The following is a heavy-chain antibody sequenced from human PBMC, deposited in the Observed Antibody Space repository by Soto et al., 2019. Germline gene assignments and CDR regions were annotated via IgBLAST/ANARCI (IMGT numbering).Heavy chain of an antibody. J-gene: IGHJ6*02. V-gene: IGHV3-33*01. CDR1: GFTFSSYG. Sequence: QVQLVESGGGVVQPGRSLRLSCVASGFTFSSYGMHWVRQAPGKGLEWVAVIRYDGSSKYYADSVEGRFTISRDNSRNLLYLEMNSLRVEDTAVFYCARDTRAHGPGIQKNLSSYYYGMDVWGQGTTVTVSS. CDR3: ARDTRAHGPGIQKNLSSYYYGMDV. D-gene: IGHD5-18*01. CDR2: IRYDGSSK.